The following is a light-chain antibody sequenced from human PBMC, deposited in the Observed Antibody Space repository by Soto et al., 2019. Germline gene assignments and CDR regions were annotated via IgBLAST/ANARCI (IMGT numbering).Light chain of an antibody. CDR3: QQYNNWPPACT. CDR2: GAS. CDR1: QSVRSN. J-gene: IGKJ2*02. V-gene: IGKV3-15*01. Sequence: EIVMMQSPATLSVSPGERATLSCRASQSVRSNLAWYQQKPGQAPRLLIYGASTRVTGIPARFSGSGSETEFTLTISSLQSEDFAVYYCQQYNNWPPACTFGQGTKLEIK.